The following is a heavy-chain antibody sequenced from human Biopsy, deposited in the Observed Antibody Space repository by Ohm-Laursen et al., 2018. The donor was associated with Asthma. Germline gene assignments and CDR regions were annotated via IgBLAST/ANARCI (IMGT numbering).Heavy chain of an antibody. J-gene: IGHJ3*02. CDR1: GFSFSSYS. D-gene: IGHD1-1*01. CDR3: VRDGTDDAFDI. CDR2: ISKDASTQ. V-gene: IGHV3-30*03. Sequence: SLRLSCAASGFSFSSYSINWVRQAPGKGLEWVGVISKDASTQDYADSVKGRFTMARDNSKNTLDLQMNSLREEDTAVYYCVRDGTDDAFDIWGQGTVVSVSS.